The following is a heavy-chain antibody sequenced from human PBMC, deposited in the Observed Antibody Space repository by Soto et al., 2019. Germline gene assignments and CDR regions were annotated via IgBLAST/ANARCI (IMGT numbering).Heavy chain of an antibody. CDR2: VYSGGGT. D-gene: IGHD3-10*01. CDR1: GGSLRGYS. CDR3: ARESAGSGKNNWFDP. J-gene: IGHJ5*02. Sequence: SETLSLTCIVSGGSLRGYSWSWIRQSPGKGLEWIGYVYSGGGTNYSPSFMGRVTISVDTTDNQLSLKLNSVTAADTAVYYCARESAGSGKNNWFDPWGQGTLVTVSS. V-gene: IGHV4-59*01.